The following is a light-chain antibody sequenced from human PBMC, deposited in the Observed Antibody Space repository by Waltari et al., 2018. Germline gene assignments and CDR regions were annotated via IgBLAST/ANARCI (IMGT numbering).Light chain of an antibody. CDR2: YDS. J-gene: IGLJ3*02. CDR1: SIGSRS. CDR3: QVWLRSGAHVV. V-gene: IGLV3-21*04. Sequence: SYVLTQPPSFSVAPGQTARITCRINSIGSRSVHWCQQRPGQAPALVIYYDSKRPSGIPVRFSGSNCGDTAVLIISRVEAGDEAYSHCQVWLRSGAHVVFDGGTRLTDL.